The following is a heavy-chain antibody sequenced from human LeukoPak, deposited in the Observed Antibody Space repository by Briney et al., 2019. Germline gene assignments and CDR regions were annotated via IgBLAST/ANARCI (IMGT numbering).Heavy chain of an antibody. J-gene: IGHJ4*02. V-gene: IGHV1-18*01. Sequence: ASVKVSCKASGYTFNSYGISWVRQAPGQGLEWMGWISPYNGNTNYAQKFQGRVTMTTDTSTTTAYMELRSLGSDDTAVYYCARAPGGSSTWYIVYWGQGTLVTVSS. CDR1: GYTFNSYG. CDR3: ARAPGGSSTWYIVY. CDR2: ISPYNGNT. D-gene: IGHD6-13*01.